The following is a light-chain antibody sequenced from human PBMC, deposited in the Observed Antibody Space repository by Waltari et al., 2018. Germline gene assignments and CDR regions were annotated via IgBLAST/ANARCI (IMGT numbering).Light chain of an antibody. CDR1: RSVSRFS. CDR3: QKYDRLPAT. J-gene: IGKJ1*01. CDR2: GAF. Sequence: IVLTLSAGTRSLSTGESGPQSCRALRSVSRFSAWYQQKPGQTPRHLIYGAFNRATGIPDRFSGSGSGTDFSLTISRLEPEDFAVYYCQKYDRLPATFGQGTKVEIK. V-gene: IGKV3-20*01.